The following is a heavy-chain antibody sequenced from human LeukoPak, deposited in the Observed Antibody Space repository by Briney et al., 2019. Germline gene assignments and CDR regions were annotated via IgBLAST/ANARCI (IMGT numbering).Heavy chain of an antibody. V-gene: IGHV3-23*01. D-gene: IGHD2-2*01. CDR2: ISGSGGST. CDR3: AKDSLRTVPKASFDS. J-gene: IGHJ4*02. CDR1: GFTFSSYA. Sequence: GGSLRLSCVASGFTFSSYAMSWVRQAPGKGLEWVSAISGSGGSTYYADSVKGRFTISRDNSKNTLYLQMNSLRAEDTAVYYCAKDSLRTVPKASFDSWGQGTLVTVSS.